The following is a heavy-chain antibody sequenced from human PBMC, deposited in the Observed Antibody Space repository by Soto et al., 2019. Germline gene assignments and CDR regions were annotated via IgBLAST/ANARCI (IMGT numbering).Heavy chain of an antibody. CDR1: GFTFSSYS. J-gene: IGHJ4*02. CDR3: AKDRSGYSSSWSPYDY. Sequence: GGSLRLSCAASGFTFSSYSMNWVRQAPGKGLGWVSAISSSGGSIYYADSVKGRFTISRDNSKNTLYLQMNSLRAEDTAVYYCAKDRSGYSSSWSPYDYWGQGTLVTVSS. D-gene: IGHD6-13*01. CDR2: ISSSGGSI. V-gene: IGHV3-23*01.